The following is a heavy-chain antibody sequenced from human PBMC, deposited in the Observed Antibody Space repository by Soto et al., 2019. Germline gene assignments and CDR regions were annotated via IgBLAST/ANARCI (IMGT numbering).Heavy chain of an antibody. Sequence: QVQRVQSGAEVKKPGSSVKVSGKASGGTFSSYAISWVRQAPGQGLEWMGGIIPIFGTANYAQKFQGRVTITADESKSTGYMELSSLRSEDTAVYYCARGRSFMVRGVIIPNFDYWGQGTLVTVSS. CDR3: ARGRSFMVRGVIIPNFDY. CDR2: IIPIFGTA. CDR1: GGTFSSYA. J-gene: IGHJ4*02. D-gene: IGHD3-10*01. V-gene: IGHV1-69*01.